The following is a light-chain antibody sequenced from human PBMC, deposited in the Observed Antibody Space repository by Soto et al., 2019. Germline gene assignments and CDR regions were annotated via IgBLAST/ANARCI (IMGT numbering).Light chain of an antibody. Sequence: EIVFTQSPGTLSLSPGERATLSCRASQSVYTNYLAWYQQKPGQTPRLLVNGASNRATGIPDRFSGGGSVKEVTLTISSLEPEDFAVYCSQQSGLLPFCFRLGPRVEIK. V-gene: IGKV3-20*01. CDR3: QQSGLLPFC. J-gene: IGKJ2*03. CDR1: QSVYTNY. CDR2: GAS.